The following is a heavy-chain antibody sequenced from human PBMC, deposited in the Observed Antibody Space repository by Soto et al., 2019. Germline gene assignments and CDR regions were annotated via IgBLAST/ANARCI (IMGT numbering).Heavy chain of an antibody. CDR2: ISGSGGST. J-gene: IGHJ4*02. D-gene: IGHD6-19*01. Sequence: GGSLRLSCAASGFTFSSYAMSWVRQAPGKGLEWVSAISGSGGSTYYAGSVKGRFTISRDNSKNTLYLQMNSLRAEDTAVYYCAKDHRIAVAGTNFDYWGQGTLVTVSS. CDR3: AKDHRIAVAGTNFDY. V-gene: IGHV3-23*01. CDR1: GFTFSSYA.